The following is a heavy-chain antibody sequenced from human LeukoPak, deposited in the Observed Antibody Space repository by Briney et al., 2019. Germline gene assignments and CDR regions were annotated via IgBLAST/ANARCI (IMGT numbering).Heavy chain of an antibody. CDR2: INHSGST. J-gene: IGHJ5*02. CDR3: ARHRRYSSGGYLVGWFEP. D-gene: IGHD6-19*01. Sequence: SETLSLTCAVYGGSFSGYYWSWIRQPPGKGLEWIGEINHSGSTNYNPAPKSRVTISVDASNNQFSLKLSSVTAADTAVYYCARHRRYSSGGYLVGWFEPWGQGTLVTVSS. CDR1: GGSFSGYY. V-gene: IGHV4-34*01.